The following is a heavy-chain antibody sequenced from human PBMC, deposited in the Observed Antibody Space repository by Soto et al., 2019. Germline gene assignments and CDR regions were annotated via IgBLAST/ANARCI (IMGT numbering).Heavy chain of an antibody. CDR3: ASLASIAARPPKSYYGMDV. CDR1: GYTFTSYA. J-gene: IGHJ6*02. Sequence: QVQLVQSGAEVKKPGASVKVSCKASGYTFTSYAMHWVRQAPGQRLEWMGWINAGNGNTKYSQKFQGRVTITRDTSASTAYMELSSLRSEDTAVYYCASLASIAARPPKSYYGMDVWGQGTTVTVSS. V-gene: IGHV1-3*01. CDR2: INAGNGNT. D-gene: IGHD6-6*01.